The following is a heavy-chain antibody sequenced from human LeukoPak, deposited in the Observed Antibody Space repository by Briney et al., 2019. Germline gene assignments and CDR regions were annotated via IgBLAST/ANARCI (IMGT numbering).Heavy chain of an antibody. CDR2: IKEDGSER. CDR1: GFSFSSYW. Sequence: GGSVRLSRAASGFSFSSYWMTWVRQVPGKGLEWVANIKEDGSERKYVDSVKGRFTISRDNAKNSLFLQMSSLRAVDTAVYYCARDPGRGFDCWGQGTLVTVSS. V-gene: IGHV3-7*01. J-gene: IGHJ4*02. CDR3: ARDPGRGFDC.